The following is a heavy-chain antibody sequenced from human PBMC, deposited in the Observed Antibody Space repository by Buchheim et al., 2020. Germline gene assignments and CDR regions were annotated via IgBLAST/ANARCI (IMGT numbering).Heavy chain of an antibody. CDR1: GYTFTEYW. J-gene: IGHJ4*02. Sequence: EVQLVQSGAEVKKPGESLKISCNGSGYTFTEYWIGWVRQMPGKGLEWMGMIFPRDSDMRWSPSFLGQVTISADKSVSSAYLQWSSLKASDSAMYYCVRGSGYCTNTRCYLFDYWGQGTL. CDR3: VRGSGYCTNTRCYLFDY. CDR2: IFPRDSDM. D-gene: IGHD2-2*01. V-gene: IGHV5-51*01.